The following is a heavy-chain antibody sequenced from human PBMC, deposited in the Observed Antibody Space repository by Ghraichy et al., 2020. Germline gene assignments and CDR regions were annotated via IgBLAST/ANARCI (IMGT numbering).Heavy chain of an antibody. D-gene: IGHD3-16*02. CDR3: ARDRDDIWGNYRYSFNC. J-gene: IGHJ4*01. Sequence: GGSLRLSCAASGFSFSTYSMNWVRQVPGKGLEWLSSISGSSGSIYYADSVRGRFTVSRDNAKNSLFLQMNSLRDEDTAVYYCARDRDDIWGNYRYSFNCWGHGTLVTVSS. CDR2: ISGSSGSI. CDR1: GFSFSTYS. V-gene: IGHV3-48*02.